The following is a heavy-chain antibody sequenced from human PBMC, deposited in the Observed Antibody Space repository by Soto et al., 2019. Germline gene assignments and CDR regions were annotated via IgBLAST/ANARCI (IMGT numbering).Heavy chain of an antibody. J-gene: IGHJ3*02. Sequence: QVQLQESGPGLVKPSQTLSLTCTVSGGSISSGDYYWSWIRQPPGKGLEWIGYIYYSGSTYYNPSLKRRVXXSXDXXKNQFSLKLSSVTAADTAVYYCAREGDGMTNAFDIWGQGTMVTVSS. CDR3: AREGDGMTNAFDI. CDR2: IYYSGST. D-gene: IGHD1-20*01. CDR1: GGSISSGDYY. V-gene: IGHV4-30-4*01.